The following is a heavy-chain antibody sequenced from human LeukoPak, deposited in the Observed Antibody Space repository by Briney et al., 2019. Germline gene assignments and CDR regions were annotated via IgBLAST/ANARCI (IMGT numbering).Heavy chain of an antibody. D-gene: IGHD2-21*02. J-gene: IGHJ5*02. Sequence: KPSETLSLTCTVSGGSISSYYWSWIRQPPGKGLEWIGEINHSESTNYNPSLKSRVTISLDTSKNQFSLKLSTLTAADTAVYYCARGRVTLGPWGQGTLVTVSS. CDR2: INHSEST. CDR3: ARGRVTLGP. V-gene: IGHV4-34*01. CDR1: GGSISSYY.